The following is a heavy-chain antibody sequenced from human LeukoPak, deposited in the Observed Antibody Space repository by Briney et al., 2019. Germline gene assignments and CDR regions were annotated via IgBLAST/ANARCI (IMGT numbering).Heavy chain of an antibody. D-gene: IGHD3-22*01. Sequence: ASVKVSCKASGYTFTGYYMHWVRQAPGQGLEWMGWINPNSGGTNYAQKFQGWVTMTRDTSISTAYMELSRLRSDDTAVYYCARDRYYDSSGSAFDIWGQGTMVTVSS. J-gene: IGHJ3*02. V-gene: IGHV1-2*04. CDR3: ARDRYYDSSGSAFDI. CDR2: INPNSGGT. CDR1: GYTFTGYY.